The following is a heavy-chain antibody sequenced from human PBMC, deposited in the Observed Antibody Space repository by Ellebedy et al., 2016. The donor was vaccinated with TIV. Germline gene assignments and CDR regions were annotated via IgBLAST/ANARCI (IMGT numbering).Heavy chain of an antibody. CDR1: GYSFTSYW. Sequence: GESLKISCKGSGYSFTSYWISWVRQMPGKGLEWMGRIDPSDSYTNYSPSFQGHVTISADKSISTAYLQWSSLKASDTAMYYCARGSSGWTHYDYYYGMDVWGQGTTVTVSS. CDR3: ARGSSGWTHYDYYYGMDV. D-gene: IGHD6-19*01. V-gene: IGHV5-10-1*01. J-gene: IGHJ6*02. CDR2: IDPSDSYT.